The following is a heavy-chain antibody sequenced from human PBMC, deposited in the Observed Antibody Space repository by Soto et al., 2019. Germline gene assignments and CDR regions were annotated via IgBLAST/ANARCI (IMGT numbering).Heavy chain of an antibody. D-gene: IGHD3-22*01. V-gene: IGHV1-18*01. J-gene: IGHJ4*02. Sequence: GASVKVYCKASGYTFTSYGISWVRQAPGQGLEWMGWISAYNGNTNYAQKLQGRVTMTTDTSTSTAYMELRSLRSDDTAVYYCARVTVYYYDSSGPPINDWGQGTLVTVSS. CDR3: ARVTVYYYDSSGPPIND. CDR1: GYTFTSYG. CDR2: ISAYNGNT.